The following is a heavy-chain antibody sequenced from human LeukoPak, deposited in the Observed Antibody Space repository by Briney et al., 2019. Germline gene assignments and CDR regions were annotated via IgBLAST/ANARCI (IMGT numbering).Heavy chain of an antibody. CDR1: GFTFSSYA. V-gene: IGHV3-23*01. CDR2: ISGSGGST. D-gene: IGHD2-2*01. CDR3: ASLPDCSSTSCRSIDY. Sequence: GGSLRLSCAASGFTFSSYAMSWVRQAPGKGLEWVSAISGSGGSTYYADSVKGRFTISGDNSKNTLYLQMNSLRAEDTAVYYCASLPDCSSTSCRSIDYWGQGTLVTVSS. J-gene: IGHJ4*02.